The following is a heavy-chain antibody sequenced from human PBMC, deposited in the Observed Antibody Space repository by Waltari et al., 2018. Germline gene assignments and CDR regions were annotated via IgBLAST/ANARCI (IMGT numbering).Heavy chain of an antibody. D-gene: IGHD3-22*01. V-gene: IGHV3-33*01. J-gene: IGHJ4*02. CDR1: GFTFSSYG. Sequence: QVQLVESGGGVVQPGRSLRLSCAASGFTFSSYGMHWVRQAPGKGLEWVAVIWYDVSNKYYADSVKGLFTISRDNSKNTLYLQMNSLRAEDTAVYYCARDLPSYYYDSSGSPLSYWGQGTLVTVSS. CDR3: ARDLPSYYYDSSGSPLSY. CDR2: IWYDVSNK.